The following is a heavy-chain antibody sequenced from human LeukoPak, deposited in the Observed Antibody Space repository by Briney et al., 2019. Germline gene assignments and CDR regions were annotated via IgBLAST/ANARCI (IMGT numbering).Heavy chain of an antibody. Sequence: SETLSLTCTVSGGSISSYYWSWIRQPPGKGLEWVGYIYYSGSTNYNPSLKSRVTISVDTSKNQFSLKLSSVTAADTAVYYCARDCDYAAFDIWGQGTMFTVSS. CDR3: ARDCDYAAFDI. J-gene: IGHJ3*02. V-gene: IGHV4-59*01. D-gene: IGHD4-17*01. CDR1: GGSISSYY. CDR2: IYYSGST.